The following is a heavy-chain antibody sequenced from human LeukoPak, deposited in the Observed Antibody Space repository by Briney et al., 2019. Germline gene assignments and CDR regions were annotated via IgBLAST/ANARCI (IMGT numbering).Heavy chain of an antibody. J-gene: IGHJ4*02. CDR2: ISSSSSTI. V-gene: IGHV3-48*02. D-gene: IGHD5-12*01. Sequence: GGSLRLSCAASGFTFSSYSMNWVRQAPGKGLEYISYISSSSSTIYYANSVKGRFTISRDNAKNSLYLQMNSLRDEDTAVYYCARASGSHFDYWGQGTLVTVSS. CDR1: GFTFSSYS. CDR3: ARASGSHFDY.